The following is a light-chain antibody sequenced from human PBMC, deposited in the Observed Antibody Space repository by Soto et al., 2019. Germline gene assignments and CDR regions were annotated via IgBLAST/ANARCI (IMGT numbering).Light chain of an antibody. CDR2: GAF. J-gene: IGKJ1*01. Sequence: EIVLTRSPGTLSLSPGERATVSCRASQIVRGEYLAWYQQKRGQPPRLLIYGAFNRAGGIPDRFSGSGFGTDFTLTISRLEPEDFAVYYCQQYSASPRTFGQGTKVDIK. CDR3: QQYSASPRT. CDR1: QIVRGEY. V-gene: IGKV3-20*01.